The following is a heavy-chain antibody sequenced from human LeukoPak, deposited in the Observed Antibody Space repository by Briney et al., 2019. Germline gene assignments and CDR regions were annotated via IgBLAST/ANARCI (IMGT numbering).Heavy chain of an antibody. CDR1: GFTFSSYE. CDR2: ISSSGSTI. CDR3: AREFETGCFDY. J-gene: IGHJ4*02. D-gene: IGHD3-10*01. Sequence: TGGSLRLSCAASGFTFSSYEMNWVRQAPGKGLEWVSYISSSGSTIYYADSVKGRFTISRDNAKNSLYLQMNSLRAEDTAVYYCAREFETGCFDYWGQGTLVTVSS. V-gene: IGHV3-48*03.